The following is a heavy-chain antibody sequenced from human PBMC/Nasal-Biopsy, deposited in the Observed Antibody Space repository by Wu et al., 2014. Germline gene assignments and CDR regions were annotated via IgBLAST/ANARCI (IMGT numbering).Heavy chain of an antibody. V-gene: IGHV4-61*01. Sequence: TLSLTCSVSGASLTNGNYYWNWIRLSPGKGLEWIGAIYYTGRTRYNPSLRGRVTLAVDTSNRQFSLAVNSVTAADTAIYFCVRERWTWYYMDVWGQRDHGHRLL. CDR3: VRERWTWYYMDV. D-gene: IGHD2-15*01. J-gene: IGHJ6*03. CDR2: IYYTGRT. CDR1: GASLTNGNYY.